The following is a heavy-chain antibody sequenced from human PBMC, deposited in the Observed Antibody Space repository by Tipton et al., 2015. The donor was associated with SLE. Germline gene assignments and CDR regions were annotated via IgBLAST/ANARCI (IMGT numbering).Heavy chain of an antibody. CDR1: GYTSIGYY. CDR3: ARGLSYYSDSSGYYQFDL. V-gene: IGHV1-2*02. J-gene: IGHJ4*02. Sequence: QSGAEVKKPGASVKVSCKASGYTSIGYYIHWVRQAPGQGLEWMGWINPNSGGSHSAQKFQGRVTMTRDTSISTAYMELSNLRSDDTGVYFCARGLSYYSDSSGYYQFDLWGQGSLVTVSS. CDR2: INPNSGGS. D-gene: IGHD3-22*01.